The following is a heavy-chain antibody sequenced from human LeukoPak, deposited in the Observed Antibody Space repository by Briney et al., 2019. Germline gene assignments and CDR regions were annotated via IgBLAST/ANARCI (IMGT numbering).Heavy chain of an antibody. CDR2: IYHSGST. CDR3: ARAKRGYVDY. CDR1: GGSISCGGYS. J-gene: IGHJ4*02. V-gene: IGHV4-30-2*01. Sequence: SQTLSLTCAVSGGSISCGGYSWSWIRQPPGKGLEWIGYIYHSGSTYYNPSLKSRVTISVDRSKNQFSLKLSSVTAADTAVYYCARAKRGYVDYWGQGTLVTVSS.